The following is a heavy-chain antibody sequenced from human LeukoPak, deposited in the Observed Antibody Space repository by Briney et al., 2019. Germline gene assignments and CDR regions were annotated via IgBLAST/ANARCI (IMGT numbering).Heavy chain of an antibody. D-gene: IGHD3-3*01. V-gene: IGHV3-23*01. CDR1: GFTFSSYS. CDR3: AKPVGITIFGVAIKVPYYFDY. Sequence: LSGGSLRLSCAASGFTFSSYSMSWVRQAPGKGLEWVSAISGSGGSTYYADSVKGRFTISRDNSKNTLYLQMNSLRAEDTAVYYCAKPVGITIFGVAIKVPYYFDYWGQGTLVTVSS. CDR2: ISGSGGST. J-gene: IGHJ4*02.